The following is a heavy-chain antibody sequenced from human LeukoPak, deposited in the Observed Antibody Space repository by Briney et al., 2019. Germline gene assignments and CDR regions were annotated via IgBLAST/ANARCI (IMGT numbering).Heavy chain of an antibody. J-gene: IGHJ5*02. Sequence: PGGSLRLSCAASGFTFSSYDMHWVRQATGKGLEWVSAIGTAGDTYYPGSVEGRFTISRENAKNSLYLQMNSLRAGDTAVYYCARGSRYYYDSSGYYYGPWFDPWGQGTLVTVSS. V-gene: IGHV3-13*01. D-gene: IGHD3-22*01. CDR2: IGTAGDT. CDR3: ARGSRYYYDSSGYYYGPWFDP. CDR1: GFTFSSYD.